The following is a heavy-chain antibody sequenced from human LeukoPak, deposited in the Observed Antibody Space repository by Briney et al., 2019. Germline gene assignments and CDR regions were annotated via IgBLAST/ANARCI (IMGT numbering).Heavy chain of an antibody. Sequence: PGGSLRLSCAASGFTFDDYGMSWVRQAPGKGLEWVSSISKRGGSTYYADSVKGRFTISRDNSKKTLFLHMNSLRAEDTAVYYCARGMSATSGYLELEYWGQGTLVTVST. CDR2: ISKRGGST. CDR1: GFTFDDYG. V-gene: IGHV3-23*01. CDR3: ARGMSATSGYLELEY. D-gene: IGHD3-22*01. J-gene: IGHJ4*02.